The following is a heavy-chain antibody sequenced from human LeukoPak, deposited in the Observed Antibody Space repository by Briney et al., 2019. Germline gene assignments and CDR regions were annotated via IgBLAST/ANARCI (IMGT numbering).Heavy chain of an antibody. J-gene: IGHJ4*02. CDR3: ARDPGIWFGDY. Sequence: GGSLRLSCAASGFTFSSYGMNWVRQAPGKGLEWVSYISSSGSTIYYADSVKGRFTISRDNAKNSLYLQMNSLRAEDTAVYYCARDPGIWFGDYWGQGTLVTVSS. CDR2: ISSSGSTI. CDR1: GFTFSSYG. D-gene: IGHD3-10*01. V-gene: IGHV3-48*04.